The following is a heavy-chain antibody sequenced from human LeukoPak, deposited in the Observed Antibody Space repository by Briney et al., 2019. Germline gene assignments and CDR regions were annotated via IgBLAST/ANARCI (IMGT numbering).Heavy chain of an antibody. V-gene: IGHV3-33*08. CDR3: ARDHCSSTSCYYPPGY. CDR1: GFTFSSYG. Sequence: GGSLRLSCAASGFTFSSYGMHWVRQAPGKGLELVAVIWYDGSNKYYADSVKGRFTISRDNSKNTLYLQMNSLRAEDTAVYYCARDHCSSTSCYYPPGYWGQGTLVTVSS. CDR2: IWYDGSNK. J-gene: IGHJ4*02. D-gene: IGHD2-2*01.